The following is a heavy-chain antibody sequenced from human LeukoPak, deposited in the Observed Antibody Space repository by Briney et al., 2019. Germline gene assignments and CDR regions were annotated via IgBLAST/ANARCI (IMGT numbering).Heavy chain of an antibody. CDR3: ARNWRPDT. Sequence: PGGSLRLSCAASGFSFGSHPMNWVRQAPGKGLEWVSGITGSGDYTYYIDSVQGRFTISRDNSKNMLFLQMNSLRAEDTAVYYCARNWRPDTWGQGTLVTVSS. CDR1: GFSFGSHP. V-gene: IGHV3-23*01. CDR2: ITGSGDYT. J-gene: IGHJ5*02. D-gene: IGHD3-3*01.